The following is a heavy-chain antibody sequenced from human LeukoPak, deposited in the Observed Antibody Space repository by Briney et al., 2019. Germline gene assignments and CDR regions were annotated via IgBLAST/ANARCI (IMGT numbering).Heavy chain of an antibody. D-gene: IGHD5/OR15-5a*01. J-gene: IGHJ4*02. V-gene: IGHV4-59*01. Sequence: SETLSLTCTVSGGSISSYYWSWIRQPPGKGLEWIGYIYYSGSTNYNPSLKSRVTISVDTSKNQFSLKLSSVTAADTAVYYCARTTGVYENRDFDYWGQGTLVTVSS. CDR3: ARTTGVYENRDFDY. CDR2: IYYSGST. CDR1: GGSISSYY.